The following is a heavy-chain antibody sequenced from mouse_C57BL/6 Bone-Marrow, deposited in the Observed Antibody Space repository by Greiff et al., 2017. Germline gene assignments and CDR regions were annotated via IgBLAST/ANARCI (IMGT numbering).Heavy chain of an antibody. CDR3: ARGWGRRRGNAMDY. CDR2: IDPSDSYT. V-gene: IGHV1-69*01. Sequence: QVHVKQPGAELVMPGASVKLSCKASGYTFTSYWMHWVKQRPGQGLEWIGEIDPSDSYTNYNQKFKGKSTLTVDKSSSTAYMQLSSLTSEDSAVYYCARGWGRRRGNAMDYWGQGTSVTVSS. D-gene: IGHD1-1*01. J-gene: IGHJ4*01. CDR1: GYTFTSYW.